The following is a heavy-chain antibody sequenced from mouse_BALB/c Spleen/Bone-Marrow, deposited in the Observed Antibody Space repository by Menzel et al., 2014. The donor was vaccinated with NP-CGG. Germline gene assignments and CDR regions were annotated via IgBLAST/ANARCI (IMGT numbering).Heavy chain of an antibody. V-gene: IGHV1S56*01. CDR1: GYTFTSYY. Sequence: VKLMESGPELVKPGASVRISCKASGYTFTSYYIHWVKQRPGQGLEWIGWIYPGNVNTKYNEKFKGKATLTVDKSSSTAYMQLSSLTSEDSAVYFCAREGDYVIAYWGQGTLVTVSA. D-gene: IGHD2-4*01. CDR3: AREGDYVIAY. J-gene: IGHJ3*01. CDR2: IYPGNVNT.